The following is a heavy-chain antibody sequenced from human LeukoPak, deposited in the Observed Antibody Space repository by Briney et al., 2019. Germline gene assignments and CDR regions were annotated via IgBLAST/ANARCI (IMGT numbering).Heavy chain of an antibody. CDR2: ISSDGGNK. CDR3: AKDQGVTMVRGPDGIYGMDV. D-gene: IGHD3-10*01. V-gene: IGHV3-30*18. J-gene: IGHJ6*02. Sequence: GLLRLSCAASGFXFSSYGMDWVRQAPGKGLEWVAVISSDGGNKYYADSVKGRFTISGDNSKNTLYLQMNSLRAEDTAVYYCAKDQGVTMVRGPDGIYGMDVWGQGTTVTVSS. CDR1: GFXFSSYG.